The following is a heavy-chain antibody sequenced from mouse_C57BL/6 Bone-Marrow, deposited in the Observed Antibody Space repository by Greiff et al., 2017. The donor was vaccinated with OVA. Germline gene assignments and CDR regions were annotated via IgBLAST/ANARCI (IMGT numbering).Heavy chain of an antibody. D-gene: IGHD2-4*01. CDR2: INPSSGYT. CDR3: ARSGYDYGDY. V-gene: IGHV1-4*01. J-gene: IGHJ2*01. CDR1: GYTFTSYT. Sequence: QVQLQQSGAELARPGASVKMSCKASGYTFTSYTMHWVKQRPGQGLEWIGYINPSSGYTKYNQKFKDKATLTADKSSSTAYMELRSLTSEDSAVDFCARSGYDYGDYWGQGTTLTVSS.